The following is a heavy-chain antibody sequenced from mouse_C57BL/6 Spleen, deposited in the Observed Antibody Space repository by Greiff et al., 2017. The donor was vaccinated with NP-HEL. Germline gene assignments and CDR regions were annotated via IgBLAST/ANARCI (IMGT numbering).Heavy chain of an antibody. V-gene: IGHV5-4*01. CDR2: ISDGGSYT. CDR3: ARDWDGNYDWYFDV. Sequence: EVMLVESGGGLVKPGGSLKLSCAASGFTFSSYAMSWVRQTPEKRLEWVATISDGGSYTYYPDNVKGRFTISRDNAKNNLYLQMSHLKSEDTAMYYCARDWDGNYDWYFDVWGTGTTVTVSS. D-gene: IGHD2-1*01. J-gene: IGHJ1*03. CDR1: GFTFSSYA.